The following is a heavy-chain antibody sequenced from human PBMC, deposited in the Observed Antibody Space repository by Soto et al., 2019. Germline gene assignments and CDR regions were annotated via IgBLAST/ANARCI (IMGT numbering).Heavy chain of an antibody. D-gene: IGHD3-22*01. CDR1: GYTFTSYD. CDR2: MNPTSGNT. CDR3: ARGVTTIYYDSIGL. V-gene: IGHV1-8*01. Sequence: QVQLVQSGAEVKNPGASVKVSCKASGYTFTSYDINWVRQDTGQGLEWMGWMNPTSGNTGYAQKFQGRVTMTRNTSISTAYMELSSLSSEDTAVYYCARGVTTIYYDSIGLWGQGTLVTVSS. J-gene: IGHJ4*02.